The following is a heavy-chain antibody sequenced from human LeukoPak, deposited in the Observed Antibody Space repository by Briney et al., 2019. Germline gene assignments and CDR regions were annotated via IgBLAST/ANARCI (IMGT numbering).Heavy chain of an antibody. V-gene: IGHV3-66*01. CDR2: IYSGGNS. Sequence: GGSLILSCAASGFTVSSSYMTWVRQAPGKGLEWVSVIYSGGNSYYADFLKGRFTISRDNSKNTLYLQMNNLRAEDTAVYYCAAGGRSVLDFWGQGTLVTVSS. CDR1: GFTVSSSY. CDR3: AAGGRSVLDF. D-gene: IGHD2-15*01. J-gene: IGHJ4*02.